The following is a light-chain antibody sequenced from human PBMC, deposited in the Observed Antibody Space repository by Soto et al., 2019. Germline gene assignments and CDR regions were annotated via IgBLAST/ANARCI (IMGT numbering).Light chain of an antibody. Sequence: QSALTQPASVSGSPGQSITISCTGTSSDVGGYNYVSWYQQHPGKAPKPMIYEASNRPSGVSNRFSGSKSGNTASLNISGLQAESEADYYCRSYTRSSTYVFGTGTKVTVL. V-gene: IGLV2-14*01. CDR3: RSYTRSSTYV. CDR2: EAS. CDR1: SSDVGGYNY. J-gene: IGLJ1*01.